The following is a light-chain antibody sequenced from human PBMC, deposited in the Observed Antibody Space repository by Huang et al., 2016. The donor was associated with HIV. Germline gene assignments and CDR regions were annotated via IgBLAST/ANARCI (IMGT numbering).Light chain of an antibody. CDR3: QQYDIHPLT. CDR1: QDINNF. Sequence: IRMTQSPSSLSASTGDRVTITCRANQDINNFLAWYQQRPGSVPKILLYAASTLQRRVPSRFSGNGSGTDFTLTIGCLHSEDVATYYCQQYDIHPLTFGPGTRVDIK. J-gene: IGKJ3*01. V-gene: IGKV1-8*01. CDR2: AAS.